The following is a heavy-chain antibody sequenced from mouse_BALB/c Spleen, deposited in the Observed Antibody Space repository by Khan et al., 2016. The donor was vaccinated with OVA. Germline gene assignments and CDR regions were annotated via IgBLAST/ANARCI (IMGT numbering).Heavy chain of an antibody. V-gene: IGHV1-81*01. D-gene: IGHD2-14*01. CDR2: IFPGSGTP. J-gene: IGHJ3*01. CDR3: ARGGYSVFAY. Sequence: QVQLQQSGPELVKPGASLKVSCKASGYTFSDYVIGWVKKRTGQGLEWIGDIFPGSGTPYYHEKFKDKATLTADKSSSPAYMQLSSLAAEDSAVYFCARGGYSVFAYWGQGTLVTVSA. CDR1: GYTFSDYV.